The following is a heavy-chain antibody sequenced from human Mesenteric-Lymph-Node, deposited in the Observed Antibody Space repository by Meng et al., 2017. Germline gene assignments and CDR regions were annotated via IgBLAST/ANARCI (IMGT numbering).Heavy chain of an antibody. J-gene: IGHJ4*02. V-gene: IGHV1-8*01. D-gene: IGHD4-23*01. CDR2: MNPNSSNT. Sequence: VQLVQSGGEVVQPGASVRVSCAASGFTFSSYGINWVRQATGQGLEWMGWMNPNSSNTDYAQSFQGRFTMTRNTSISTAYMELNSLRSEDTAVYYCAREEDYGGNANYWGQGTLVTVSS. CDR1: GFTFSSYG. CDR3: AREEDYGGNANY.